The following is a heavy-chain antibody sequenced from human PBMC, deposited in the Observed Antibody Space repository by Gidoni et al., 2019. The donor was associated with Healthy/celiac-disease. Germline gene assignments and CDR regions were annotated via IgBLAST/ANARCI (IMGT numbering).Heavy chain of an antibody. D-gene: IGHD3-10*01. CDR3: ARGPYGSGSYYGFDY. V-gene: IGHV4-34*01. CDR1: GGSFSGYY. CDR2: INHSGST. Sequence: QVQLQQWGAGLLKPSETLSLTCAVYGGSFSGYYWSWIRQPPGKGLEWIGEINHSGSTNYNPSLKSRVTISVDTSKNQFSLKLSSVTAADTAVYYCARGPYGSGSYYGFDYWGQGTLVTVSS. J-gene: IGHJ4*02.